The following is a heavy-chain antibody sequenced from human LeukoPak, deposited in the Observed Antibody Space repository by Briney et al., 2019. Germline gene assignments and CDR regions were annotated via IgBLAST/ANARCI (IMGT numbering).Heavy chain of an antibody. D-gene: IGHD3-16*02. J-gene: IGHJ4*02. CDR3: ARGCPSRPYDYIWGSYRPVLGRTFDY. CDR2: INHSGST. Sequence: PSETLSLTCAVYGGSFSGYYWSWIRQPPGKGLEWIGEINHSGSTNYNPSFKSRVTISVDTSKNQSSLKLSSVTAADTAVYYCARGCPSRPYDYIWGSYRPVLGRTFDYWGQGTLVTVSS. CDR1: GGSFSGYY. V-gene: IGHV4-34*01.